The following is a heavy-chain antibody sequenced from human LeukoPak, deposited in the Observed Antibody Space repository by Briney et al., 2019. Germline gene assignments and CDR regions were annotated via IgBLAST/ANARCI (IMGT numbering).Heavy chain of an antibody. V-gene: IGHV1-18*01. CDR2: ISAYNGNT. D-gene: IGHD2-15*01. CDR3: ARGGCSGGSCYWAYGMDV. CDR1: GYTFTSYG. J-gene: IGHJ6*02. Sequence: GASVKVSCKASGYTFTSYGISWVRQAPGQGLEWMGWISAYNGNTNYAQKLQGRVTMTTDTSTSTAYMELRSLRSDDTAVYYCARGGCSGGSCYWAYGMDVWGQGTTVTVSS.